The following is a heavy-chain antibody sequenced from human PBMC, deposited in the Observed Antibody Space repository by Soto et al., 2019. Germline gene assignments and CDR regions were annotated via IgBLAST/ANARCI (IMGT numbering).Heavy chain of an antibody. CDR1: GFAFRTYA. CDR3: AKTGPYCGGDCSRYFYGMDV. J-gene: IGHJ6*02. Sequence: GGSLRLSCAASGFAFRTYAMAWVRQAPGKGLEWVSGIWGSGDRTFYADSVKGRFTISRDNSRSTLYLQMYSLTAEDTALYYCAKTGPYCGGDCSRYFYGMDVWGQGTTVTVSS. D-gene: IGHD2-21*02. CDR2: IWGSGDRT. V-gene: IGHV3-23*01.